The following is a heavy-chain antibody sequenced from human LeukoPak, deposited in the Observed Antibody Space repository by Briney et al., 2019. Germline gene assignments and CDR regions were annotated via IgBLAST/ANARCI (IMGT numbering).Heavy chain of an antibody. V-gene: IGHV1-2*02. CDR2: INPNSGGT. CDR1: GYTFTSYY. CDR3: ARDWAFVAYNWFDP. Sequence: ASVKVSCKASGYTFTSYYMHWVRQAPGQGLEWMGWINPNSGGTNYAQKFQGRVTMTRDTSISTAYMELSRLRSDDTAVYYCARDWAFVAYNWFDPWGQGTLVTVSS. D-gene: IGHD3-16*01. J-gene: IGHJ5*02.